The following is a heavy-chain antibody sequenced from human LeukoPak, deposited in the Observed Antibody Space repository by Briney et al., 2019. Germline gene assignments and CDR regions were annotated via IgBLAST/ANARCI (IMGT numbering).Heavy chain of an antibody. V-gene: IGHV3-23*01. CDR2: ISGSGDST. D-gene: IGHD1-26*01. CDR1: GFIFSTYA. CDR3: AEGYPTSLDY. J-gene: IGHJ4*02. Sequence: GGSLRLSCAASGFIFSTYAMSWVRQAPGKGLEWVSGISGSGDSTYYADSVKGRFTISRDNSKNTLYLQMNSLRAEDTAVYYCAEGYPTSLDYWGQGTLVTVSS.